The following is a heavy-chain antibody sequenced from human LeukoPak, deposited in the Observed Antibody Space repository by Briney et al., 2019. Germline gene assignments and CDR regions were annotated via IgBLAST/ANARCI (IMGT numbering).Heavy chain of an antibody. CDR2: ISSSGSTI. CDR3: ARVPGSFDS. V-gene: IGHV3-11*01. J-gene: IGHJ3*02. Sequence: GGSLRLSCAASGFTFSDYYMSLIRQAPGKGLEWVSYISSSGSTIYYADSVKGGLTISRDNAKNSLYLQFISLRDEDTAVYYCARVPGSFDSWGQGTMVTVSS. CDR1: GFTFSDYY.